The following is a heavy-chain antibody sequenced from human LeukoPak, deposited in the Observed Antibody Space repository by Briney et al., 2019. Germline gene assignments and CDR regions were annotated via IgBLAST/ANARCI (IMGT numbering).Heavy chain of an antibody. V-gene: IGHV3-23*01. D-gene: IGHD3-9*01. J-gene: IGHJ4*02. CDR1: GFTFSTYA. CDR2: NAGSGTNT. Sequence: GSLRLSCAASGFTFSTYAMSWVRQAPGKGLEWVSANAGSGTNTYYADSVKGRFTISRDNSKNTLYLQMNSLRAEDTAVYYCAKAGLQYFDWLLSYFDYWGQGTLVTVSS. CDR3: AKAGLQYFDWLLSYFDY.